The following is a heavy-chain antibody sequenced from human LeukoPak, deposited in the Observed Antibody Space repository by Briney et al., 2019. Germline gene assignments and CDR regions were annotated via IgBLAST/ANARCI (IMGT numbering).Heavy chain of an antibody. V-gene: IGHV3-30-3*01. CDR1: GFTFSSYA. D-gene: IGHD3-10*01. J-gene: IGHJ4*02. Sequence: GGSLRLSCAASGFTFSSYAMHWVRQAPGKGLEWVAVISYDGSNKYYADSVKGRFTISRDNSKNTLYLQMNSLRAEDTAVYYCARDLSLGSEVSDYWGQGTLVTVSS. CDR2: ISYDGSNK. CDR3: ARDLSLGSEVSDY.